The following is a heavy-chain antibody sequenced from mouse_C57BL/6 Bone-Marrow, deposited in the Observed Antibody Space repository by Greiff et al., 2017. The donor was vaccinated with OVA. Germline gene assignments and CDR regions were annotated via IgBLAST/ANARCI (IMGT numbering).Heavy chain of an antibody. Sequence: EVNVVESGGGLVQPGGSLKLSCAASGFTFSDYYMYWVRQTPEKRLEWVAYISNGGGSTYYPDTVKGRFTISRDNAKNTLYLQMSRLKSEDTAMYYCARRRDYDGSWFAYWGQGTLVTVSA. CDR1: GFTFSDYY. V-gene: IGHV5-12*01. D-gene: IGHD2-4*01. J-gene: IGHJ3*01. CDR2: ISNGGGST. CDR3: ARRRDYDGSWFAY.